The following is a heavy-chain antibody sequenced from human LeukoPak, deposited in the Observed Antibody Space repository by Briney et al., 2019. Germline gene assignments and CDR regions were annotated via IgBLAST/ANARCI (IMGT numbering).Heavy chain of an antibody. D-gene: IGHD5-18*01. CDR2: INHSGST. J-gene: IGHJ3*02. CDR1: GASFSGYY. Sequence: SETLSLTCAVYGASFSGYYWSWIRQPPGKGLEWIGEINHSGSTNYNSSLKSRVTISVDTSKNQFSLKLSSVTAADTAVYYCARARTNSYGNAFDIWGQGTMVTVSS. V-gene: IGHV4-34*01. CDR3: ARARTNSYGNAFDI.